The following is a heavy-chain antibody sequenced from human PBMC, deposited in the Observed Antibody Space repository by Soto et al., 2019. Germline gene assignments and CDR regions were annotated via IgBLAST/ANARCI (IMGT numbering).Heavy chain of an antibody. J-gene: IGHJ3*02. Sequence: GGSLRLSCAASGFTFSSYAMSWVRQAPGKGLEWVSAISGSGGSTYYADSVQGRFTISRDNSKNTLYLQMNSLRAEDTAVYYCARYLRAVGKDGSYDILTGYYLGAFDIWGQGTMVTVSS. CDR2: ISGSGGST. CDR3: ARYLRAVGKDGSYDILTGYYLGAFDI. V-gene: IGHV3-23*01. D-gene: IGHD3-9*01. CDR1: GFTFSSYA.